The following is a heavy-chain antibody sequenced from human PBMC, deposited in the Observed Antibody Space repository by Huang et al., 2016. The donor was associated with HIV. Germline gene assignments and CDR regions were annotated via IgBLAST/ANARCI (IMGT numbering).Heavy chain of an antibody. D-gene: IGHD3-10*01. CDR1: GGSLSGYY. CDR3: ARDATKNPRGWFDP. CDR2: INHLGSP. Sequence: QVHLQQWGAGLLKSAETLSLTCAVYGGSLSGYYWSWLRQTPGKGLEGIGEINHLGSPNYNPSLKSRVSISMDGSKKQFSLKLRSISDADTAVYFWARDATKNPRGWFDPWGQGTLVTVSS. V-gene: IGHV4-34*02. J-gene: IGHJ5*02.